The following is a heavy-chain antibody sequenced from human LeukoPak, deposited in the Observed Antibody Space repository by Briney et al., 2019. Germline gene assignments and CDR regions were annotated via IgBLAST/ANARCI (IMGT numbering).Heavy chain of an antibody. V-gene: IGHV4-59*08. CDR3: ARLPAAAYGDDAFDI. J-gene: IGHJ3*02. D-gene: IGHD6-13*01. CDR1: GGSISSYY. CDR2: IYYSGST. Sequence: SETLSLTCTVSGGSISSYYWSWIRQPPGKGLEWIGYIYYSGSTNYNPSLKSRVTISVDTSKNQFSLKLSSVTAADTAVYYCARLPAAAYGDDAFDIWGQGTMVTVSS.